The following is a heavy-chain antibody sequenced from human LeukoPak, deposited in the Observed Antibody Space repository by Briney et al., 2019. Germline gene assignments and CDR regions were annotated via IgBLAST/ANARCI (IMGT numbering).Heavy chain of an antibody. CDR3: ARGGGIEMATVGTLAH. D-gene: IGHD5-24*01. CDR1: GFTFSSYW. Sequence: PGGSLRLSCAASGFTFSSYWMHWVRQAPGKGLVWVPHIVSDATTTSYADSVKGRFTISRDNAKNTLYLQMNSLRAEDTALYYCARGGGIEMATVGTLAHWGQGTLVTVSS. J-gene: IGHJ5*02. CDR2: IVSDATTT. V-gene: IGHV3-74*01.